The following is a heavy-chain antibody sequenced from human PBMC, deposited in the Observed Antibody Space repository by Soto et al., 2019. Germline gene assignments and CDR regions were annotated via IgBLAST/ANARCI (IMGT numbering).Heavy chain of an antibody. CDR3: AKAGITGTTGSVDWFDP. CDR2: ISGSGGST. CDR1: GFTFSSFA. J-gene: IGHJ5*02. D-gene: IGHD1-7*01. V-gene: IGHV3-23*01. Sequence: GGSLRLSCAASGFTFSSFAMSWVRQAPGKGPEWVSAISGSGGSTYYADSVKGRFTISRDNSKNTLYLQMNSLRAEDTAVYYCAKAGITGTTGSVDWFDPWGQGTLVTVSS.